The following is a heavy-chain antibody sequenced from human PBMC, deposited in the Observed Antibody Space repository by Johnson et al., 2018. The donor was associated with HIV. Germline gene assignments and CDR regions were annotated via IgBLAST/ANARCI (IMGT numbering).Heavy chain of an antibody. CDR1: GFTFDDYG. CDR3: ARDGVPPTIRGAFDI. Sequence: VQLVESGGRVVRRGWSLRLSCAASGFTFDDYGMSWVRQAPGKGLEWVSGINWNGGSTGYADSVKGRFTISRDNAKNSLYLQMNSLRAEDTALYYCARDGVPPTIRGAFDIWGQGTLVTVSS. V-gene: IGHV3-20*04. J-gene: IGHJ3*02. CDR2: INWNGGST. D-gene: IGHD2-2*01.